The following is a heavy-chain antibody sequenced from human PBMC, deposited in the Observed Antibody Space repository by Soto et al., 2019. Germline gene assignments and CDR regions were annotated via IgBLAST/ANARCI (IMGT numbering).Heavy chain of an antibody. CDR1: GGTFSSYA. D-gene: IGHD6-13*01. V-gene: IGHV1-69*13. CDR3: ARDRIAAAGIYGMDV. J-gene: IGHJ6*02. Sequence: SVKVSCKASGGTFSSYAISWVRQAPGQGLEWMGGIIPIFGTANYAQKFQGRVTITADESTSTAYMELSRLRSEDTAVYYCARDRIAAAGIYGMDVWGQGTTVTVSS. CDR2: IIPIFGTA.